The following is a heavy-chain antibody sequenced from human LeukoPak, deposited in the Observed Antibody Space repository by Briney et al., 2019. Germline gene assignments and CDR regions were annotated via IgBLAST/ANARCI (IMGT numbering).Heavy chain of an antibody. CDR2: IYHSGST. D-gene: IGHD1-26*01. CDR3: ASGSGSYYFGY. CDR1: GYSISSGYY. J-gene: IGHJ4*02. Sequence: SETLSLTCAVSGYSISSGYYWGWIPQPPGKGLEWIGSIYHSGSTYYNPSLKSRVTISVDTSKNQFSLKLSSVTAADTAVYYCASGSGSYYFGYWGQGTLVTVSS. V-gene: IGHV4-38-2*01.